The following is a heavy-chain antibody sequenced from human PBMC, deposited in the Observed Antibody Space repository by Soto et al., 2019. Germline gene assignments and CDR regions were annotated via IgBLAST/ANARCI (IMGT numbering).Heavy chain of an antibody. D-gene: IGHD6-6*01. V-gene: IGHV3-21*01. CDR3: ARASSSGSCFDY. J-gene: IGHJ4*02. CDR2: ISSSSNYM. Sequence: PGGSLRLSCAASGFTFRSFSMNWVRQAPGEGLEWVSSISSSSNYMYYADSLKGRFTISRDNAKDSLFLQMHSLRAEDTAVYYCARASSSGSCFDYWGQGTLVTVSS. CDR1: GFTFRSFS.